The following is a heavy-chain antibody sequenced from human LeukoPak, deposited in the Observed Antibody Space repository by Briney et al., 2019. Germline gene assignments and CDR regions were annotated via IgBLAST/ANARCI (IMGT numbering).Heavy chain of an antibody. CDR3: ARTDNSSGYFPFDY. D-gene: IGHD3-22*01. Sequence: SETLSLTCTVSGGSISSGGYYWSWIRQHPGKGLEWIGYIYYSGSTYYNPSLKSRVTISVDTSKNQFSLKLSSVTAADTAVYYCARTDNSSGYFPFDYWGQGTLVTVSS. CDR1: GGSISSGGYY. V-gene: IGHV4-31*03. J-gene: IGHJ4*02. CDR2: IYYSGST.